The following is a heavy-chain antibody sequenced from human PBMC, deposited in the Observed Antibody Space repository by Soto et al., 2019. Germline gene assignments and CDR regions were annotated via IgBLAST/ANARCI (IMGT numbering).Heavy chain of an antibody. V-gene: IGHV3-53*01. Sequence: GGSLRLSCAAFGLTISGKKYVAWVRQAPGKGLEWVSALYDVDGSFYADSVKGRFTTSSDSSKTTVYLQMNDLRPDDTAVYYCATWHEREHAYDVWGQGTTVTV. CDR2: LYDVDGS. D-gene: IGHD1-1*01. CDR1: GLTISGKKY. J-gene: IGHJ3*01. CDR3: ATWHEREHAYDV.